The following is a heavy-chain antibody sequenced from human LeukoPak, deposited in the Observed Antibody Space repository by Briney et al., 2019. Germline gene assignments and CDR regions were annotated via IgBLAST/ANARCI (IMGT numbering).Heavy chain of an antibody. V-gene: IGHV3-30*02. CDR3: AKDHRYCSGGSCYGADY. J-gene: IGHJ4*02. Sequence: PGGSLRLSCAASGFIFSSYGMDWVRQAPGKGLEWVAFIRYDGSNKYYADSVKGRFTISRDDSKNTLYLQMNSLRAEDTAVYYCAKDHRYCSGGSCYGADYWGQGTLVTVSS. CDR2: IRYDGSNK. D-gene: IGHD2-15*01. CDR1: GFIFSSYG.